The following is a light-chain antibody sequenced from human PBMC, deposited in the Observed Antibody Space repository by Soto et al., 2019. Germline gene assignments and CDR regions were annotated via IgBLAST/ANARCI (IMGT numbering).Light chain of an antibody. V-gene: IGKV1-5*01. CDR2: TAS. J-gene: IGKJ5*01. CDR1: QSISNS. Sequence: DIQMTQSPSTLSASVGARVTITCRASQSISNSLAWYQQKPGKAPNPLIHTASSLQTGVPSRFSGSGSGTEFTLTISSLQPEDFATYYCQQRHSYPITFGQGTRLEIK. CDR3: QQRHSYPIT.